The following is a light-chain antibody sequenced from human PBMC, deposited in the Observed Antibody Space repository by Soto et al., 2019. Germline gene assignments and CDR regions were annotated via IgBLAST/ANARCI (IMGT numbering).Light chain of an antibody. J-gene: IGKJ1*01. V-gene: IGKV1-5*03. Sequence: DIQMTQSPSTLSGSVGDRVTITCRASQTISSWLAWYQQKPGKAPKLLIYKASTLKSGVPSRFSGSGSGTEFTLTISSLQPDDFATYFCQQYNSHSLTFGQGTKVDIK. CDR3: QQYNSHSLT. CDR2: KAS. CDR1: QTISSW.